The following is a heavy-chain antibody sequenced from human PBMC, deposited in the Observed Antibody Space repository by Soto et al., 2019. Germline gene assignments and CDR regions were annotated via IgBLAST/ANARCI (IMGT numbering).Heavy chain of an antibody. D-gene: IGHD3-10*01. Sequence: GPLRLSCAASGFTFSHYWMHWVRQAPGKGLVWVSRISPDGRTTTYADSVKGRFTISRDNAKSTLYLQMNSLTVEDGAVYYCADSWLPTSYWGPGTLVTVSS. CDR2: ISPDGRTT. CDR3: ADSWLPTSY. V-gene: IGHV3-74*01. J-gene: IGHJ4*02. CDR1: GFTFSHYW.